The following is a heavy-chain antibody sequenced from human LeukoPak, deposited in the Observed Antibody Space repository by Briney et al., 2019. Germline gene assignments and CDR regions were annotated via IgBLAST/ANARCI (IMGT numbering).Heavy chain of an antibody. J-gene: IGHJ5*02. CDR2: IITIFGTA. Sequence: SVKVSCNASGGTFSTYAISWVRQPPGQGLEWMGGIITIFGTANYSQKFQGRVTITADKSTSTAYLALSSLRSEDTAVYYCAREDYSNYVPRGGWFDPWGQGTLVTVSS. D-gene: IGHD4-11*01. CDR3: AREDYSNYVPRGGWFDP. CDR1: GGTFSTYA. V-gene: IGHV1-69*06.